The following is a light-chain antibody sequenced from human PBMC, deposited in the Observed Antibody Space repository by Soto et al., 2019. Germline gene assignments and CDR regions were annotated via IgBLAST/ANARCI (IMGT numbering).Light chain of an antibody. V-gene: IGKV1-5*03. CDR3: QHYNSYSEA. CDR2: KAS. J-gene: IGKJ1*01. CDR1: QTISSW. Sequence: DLQMTQSPSGLSASVGDRFTITCRASQTISSWLAWYQQKPGKAPKXXIYKASTLKSGVPSRFSGSGYGTEFNLTISSLQPDDFATYYCQHYNSYSEAFGQGTKVDIK.